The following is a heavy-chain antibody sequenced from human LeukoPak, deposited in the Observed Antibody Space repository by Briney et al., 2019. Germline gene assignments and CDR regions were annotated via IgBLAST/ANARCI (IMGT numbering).Heavy chain of an antibody. Sequence: PSETLFLTCSVSGASISSTSYYWGWIRRPPGKGLEWIGSISYSGTTFYSPSLESRVTISADTSKNQFSLKLSSVTAADTAVYYCARATSEYYYGYYFDYWGQGTLVTVSS. CDR2: ISYSGTT. CDR3: ARATSEYYYGYYFDY. J-gene: IGHJ4*02. D-gene: IGHD3-10*01. V-gene: IGHV4-39*07. CDR1: GASISSTSYY.